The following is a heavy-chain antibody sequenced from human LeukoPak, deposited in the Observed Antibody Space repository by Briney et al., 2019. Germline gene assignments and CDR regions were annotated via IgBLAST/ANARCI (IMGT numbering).Heavy chain of an antibody. Sequence: GGSLRLSCAASGFTFSSHWMHWVRQGPGKGLEWVANIKHDGSGKYYVDSVKGRFTISRDNAKNSLFLQMNSLRAEDTAVYYCARDSYSGNFYLDYWGQGTLVTVSS. J-gene: IGHJ4*02. V-gene: IGHV3-7*01. CDR2: IKHDGSGK. CDR1: GFTFSSHW. CDR3: ARDSYSGNFYLDY. D-gene: IGHD5-12*01.